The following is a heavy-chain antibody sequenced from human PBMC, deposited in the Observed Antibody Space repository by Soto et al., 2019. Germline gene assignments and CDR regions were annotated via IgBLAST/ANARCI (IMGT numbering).Heavy chain of an antibody. J-gene: IGHJ6*04. Sequence: GGSLRLSCAASGFTFSSYAMSWVRQAPGKGLEWVSAISGSGGSTYYADSVKGRFTISRDNSKNTLYLQMNSLRAEDTAVYYYAPHRGDHLRGNYSVRDVGGKGTTVPVSP. CDR1: GFTFSSYA. CDR3: APHRGDHLRGNYSVRDV. D-gene: IGHD2-21*01. V-gene: IGHV3-23*01. CDR2: ISGSGGST.